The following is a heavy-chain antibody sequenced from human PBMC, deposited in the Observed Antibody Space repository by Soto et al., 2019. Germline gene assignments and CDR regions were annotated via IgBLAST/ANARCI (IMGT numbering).Heavy chain of an antibody. CDR3: VKDESINWYSGHFRH. Sequence: GGSLRLSFAASGFTFDDYAMHWVRQVPGKGLEWVSGINWNSGSIGYGDSVKGRFAISRDNAKNSLHLQMNSLSAEDTAFYYCVKDESINWYSGHFRHWGQGTLVTVSS. D-gene: IGHD6-13*01. CDR1: GFTFDDYA. J-gene: IGHJ1*01. CDR2: INWNSGSI. V-gene: IGHV3-9*01.